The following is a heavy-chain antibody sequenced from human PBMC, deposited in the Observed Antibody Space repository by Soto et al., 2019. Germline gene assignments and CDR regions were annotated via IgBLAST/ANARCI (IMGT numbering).Heavy chain of an antibody. CDR1: GYTFTSYA. D-gene: IGHD3-10*01. CDR3: ARDPHYYGSGSPNYYFDY. J-gene: IGHJ4*02. Sequence: ASVKVSCKASGYTFTSYAMHWVRQAPGQRLEWMGWINAGNGNTKYSQKFQGRVTITRDTSASTAYMELSSLRSEDTAVYYCARDPHYYGSGSPNYYFDYWGQGTLVTVSS. V-gene: IGHV1-3*01. CDR2: INAGNGNT.